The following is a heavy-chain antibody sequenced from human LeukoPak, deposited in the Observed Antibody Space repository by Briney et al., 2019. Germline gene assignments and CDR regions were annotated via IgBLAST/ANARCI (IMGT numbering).Heavy chain of an antibody. V-gene: IGHV3-23*01. CDR3: AKDSLHYYDSSGYYGVIDY. J-gene: IGHJ4*02. Sequence: PGGSLRLSCAASGFTFSSYAMSWVRQAPGKGLEWVSAISGSGGSTYYADSVKGRFTISRDNSKNTLYLQMNSLRAEDTAVYYCAKDSLHYYDSSGYYGVIDYWGQGTLVAVSS. CDR1: GFTFSSYA. CDR2: ISGSGGST. D-gene: IGHD3-22*01.